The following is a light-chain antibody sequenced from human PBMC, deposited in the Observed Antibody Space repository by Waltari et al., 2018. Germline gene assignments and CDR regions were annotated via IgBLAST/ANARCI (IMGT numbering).Light chain of an antibody. CDR2: GAM. CDR3: QQYDTSPAT. Sequence: EIVLTQSPGTLSLSPGERATLSCRASQSLRVPYLAWYQQKSGQAPRLLIYGAMYRASDIPDRFSGSGSGTDFTLTISRLEPEDFAVYYCQQYDTSPATFGQGTKLEIK. V-gene: IGKV3-20*01. CDR1: QSLRVPY. J-gene: IGKJ2*01.